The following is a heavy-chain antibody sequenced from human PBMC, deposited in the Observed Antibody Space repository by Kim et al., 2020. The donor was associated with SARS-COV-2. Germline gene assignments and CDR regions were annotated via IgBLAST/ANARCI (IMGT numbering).Heavy chain of an antibody. CDR2: INHSGST. CDR3: ARGGWGTYYYGSGSYYNKPYYYGMDV. Sequence: SETLSLTCAVYGGSFSGYYWSWIRQPPGKGLEWIGEINHSGSTNYNPSLKSRVTISVDTSKNQFSLKLSSVTAADTAVYYCARGGWGTYYYGSGSYYNKPYYYGMDVWGQGTTVTVSS. J-gene: IGHJ6*02. V-gene: IGHV4-34*01. D-gene: IGHD3-10*01. CDR1: GGSFSGYY.